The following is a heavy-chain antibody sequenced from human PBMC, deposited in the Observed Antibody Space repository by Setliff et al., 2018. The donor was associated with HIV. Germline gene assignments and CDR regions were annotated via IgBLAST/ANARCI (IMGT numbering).Heavy chain of an antibody. CDR2: IRYDGSNE. CDR1: GFTFRSYG. V-gene: IGHV3-30*02. Sequence: GGSLRLSCAVSGFTFRSYGMHWVRQAPDKGLEWVTFIRYDGSNEYYADSVKGRFTISRDNSKNTLYLQMDSLRAEDTAVYYCVRDQNTPSRCRSKTCINPGDYWGLGTLVTVSS. J-gene: IGHJ4*02. CDR3: VRDQNTPSRCRSKTCINPGDY. D-gene: IGHD2-2*01.